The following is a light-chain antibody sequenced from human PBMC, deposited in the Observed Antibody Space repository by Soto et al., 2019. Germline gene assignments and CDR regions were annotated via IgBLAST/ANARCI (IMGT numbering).Light chain of an antibody. V-gene: IGKV1-5*01. CDR1: QTINSW. CDR2: DVS. Sequence: DIQMTQSPSTLSASVGDRVTITCRASQTINSWLAWYQQKPGKAPKLLIYDVSSLKSGVPSRFSGSGSGTEFTLTISSLQPDDFETYYCQQYNSYSWTFGQGTRWIS. CDR3: QQYNSYSWT. J-gene: IGKJ1*01.